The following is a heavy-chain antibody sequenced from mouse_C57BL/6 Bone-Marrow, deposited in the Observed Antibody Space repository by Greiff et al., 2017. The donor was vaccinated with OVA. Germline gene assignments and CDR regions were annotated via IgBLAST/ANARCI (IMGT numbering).Heavy chain of an antibody. J-gene: IGHJ3*01. CDR2: IDPENGDT. D-gene: IGHD3-2*02. CDR1: GFNIKDDY. CDR3: TTTAQATP. V-gene: IGHV14-4*01. Sequence: EVQLQQSGAELVRPGASVKLSCTASGFNIKDDYMHWVKQRPEQGLEWIGWIDPENGDTEYASKFQGKATITADTSSNTAYLQLSSLTAEDTAVYYCTTTAQATPGGQGTLVTVSA.